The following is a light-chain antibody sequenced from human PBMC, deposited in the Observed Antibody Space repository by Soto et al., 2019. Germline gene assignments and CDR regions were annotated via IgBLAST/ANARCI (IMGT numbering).Light chain of an antibody. CDR1: QSISSC. Sequence: EIVMTQSPATLSVTQGERPTLSCRASQSISSCLASYQQQPAEAPRLLIYDASNRATGSPARFSGSGSGTDFTLTTSSLVHEDVAVDYCRQRSNCPPITFGQGTRLDIK. V-gene: IGKV3-11*01. J-gene: IGKJ5*01. CDR2: DAS. CDR3: RQRSNCPPIT.